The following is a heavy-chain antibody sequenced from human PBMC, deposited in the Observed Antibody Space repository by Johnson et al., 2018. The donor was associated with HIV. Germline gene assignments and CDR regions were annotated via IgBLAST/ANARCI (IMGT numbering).Heavy chain of an antibody. CDR2: ISYDGSNK. J-gene: IGHJ3*02. V-gene: IGHV3-30*04. Sequence: QVQLVESGGGVVQPGRSLRLSCAASGFTFNSYAMHWVRQAPGKGLEWVAIISYDGSNKYYADSVKGRFTISRDNSKNTLYLQMNSLRAEDTAVYYCARSSTVVTPHDIWGQGTIVTVSS. CDR3: ARSSTVVTPHDI. D-gene: IGHD4-23*01. CDR1: GFTFNSYA.